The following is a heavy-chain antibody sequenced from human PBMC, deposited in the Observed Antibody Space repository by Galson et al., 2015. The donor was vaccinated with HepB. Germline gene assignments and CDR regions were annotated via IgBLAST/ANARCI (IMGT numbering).Heavy chain of an antibody. V-gene: IGHV3-21*01. Sequence: SLRLSCAASGLTIKRYSMNWVRQAPGKGLEWVSLISSSGSLTYYADSVKGRFTISRDNAKNSLHLQMNSLRVEDTAVYFCVRGPPPGWGTTGTLDFWGQGTLVTVSS. D-gene: IGHD1-1*01. CDR3: VRGPPPGWGTTGTLDF. CDR1: GLTIKRYS. CDR2: ISSSGSLT. J-gene: IGHJ4*02.